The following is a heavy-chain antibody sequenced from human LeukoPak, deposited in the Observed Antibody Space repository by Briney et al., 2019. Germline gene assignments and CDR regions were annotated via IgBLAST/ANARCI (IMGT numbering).Heavy chain of an antibody. V-gene: IGHV3-30*02. CDR2: IRYDGSNK. J-gene: IGHJ6*03. Sequence: PGGSLRLSCAASGFTFSSYGMHWVRQAPGKGLEWVAFIRYDGSNKYYADSVKGRFTISRDNSKNTLYLQMNSLRAEDTAVYYCAKAARYCSSTSCRYYYYYYMDVWGKGTTVTISS. D-gene: IGHD2-2*01. CDR3: AKAARYCSSTSCRYYYYYYMDV. CDR1: GFTFSSYG.